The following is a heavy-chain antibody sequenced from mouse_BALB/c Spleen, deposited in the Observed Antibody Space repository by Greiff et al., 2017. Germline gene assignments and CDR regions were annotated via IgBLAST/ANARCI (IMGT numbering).Heavy chain of an antibody. Sequence: EVHLVESGGGLVKPGGSLKLSCAASGFTFSSYAMSWVRQTPEKRLEWVATISSGGSYTYYPDSVKGRFTISRDNAKNTLYLQMSSLRSEDTAMYYCARRDGEEGYYFDYWGQGTTLTVSS. CDR1: GFTFSSYA. CDR2: ISSGGSYT. D-gene: IGHD2-3*01. J-gene: IGHJ2*01. V-gene: IGHV5-9-3*01. CDR3: ARRDGEEGYYFDY.